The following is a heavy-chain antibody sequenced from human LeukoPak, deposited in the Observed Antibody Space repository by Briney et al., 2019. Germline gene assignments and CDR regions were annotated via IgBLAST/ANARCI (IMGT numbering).Heavy chain of an antibody. CDR2: IIPILGIA. CDR3: ATLPDYYYYGMDV. V-gene: IGHV1-69*04. Sequence: EASVKVSCKASGGTFSSYAISWVRQAPGHGLEWTGRIIPILGIANYAQKFQGRVTITADKSTSTAYMELSSLRSEDTAVYYCATLPDYYYYGMDVWGQGTTVTVSS. CDR1: GGTFSSYA. J-gene: IGHJ6*02.